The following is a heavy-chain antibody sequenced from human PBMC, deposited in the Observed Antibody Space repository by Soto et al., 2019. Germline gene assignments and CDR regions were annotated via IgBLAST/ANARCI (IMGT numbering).Heavy chain of an antibody. J-gene: IGHJ3*02. D-gene: IGHD3-16*01. Sequence: QVQLQESGPGLLKPSQPLSLTCIVSGGSISTGGYYWSWIRQHPGKGPEYIGYIYHTGSTYYNPSLTSRVRFSGETSKNQFSRRLSSVTAADTAVYFCARTYTTKAFEIWGQGTVVTVSS. CDR1: GGSISTGGYY. V-gene: IGHV4-31*03. CDR3: ARTYTTKAFEI. CDR2: IYHTGST.